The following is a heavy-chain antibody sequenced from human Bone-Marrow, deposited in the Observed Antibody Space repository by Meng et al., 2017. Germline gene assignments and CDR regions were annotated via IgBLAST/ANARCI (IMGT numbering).Heavy chain of an antibody. CDR2: INHSGST. D-gene: IGHD3-10*01. V-gene: IGHV4-34*01. J-gene: IGHJ5*02. Sequence: SETLSLTCAVYGGSFSGYYWSWIRQPPGKGLEWIGEINHSGSTNYNPSLKSRVTISVDTSKNQFSLKLSSVTAADTAVYYCARGLSGSGSLFAPWGQGNRVNGAS. CDR1: GGSFSGYY. CDR3: ARGLSGSGSLFAP.